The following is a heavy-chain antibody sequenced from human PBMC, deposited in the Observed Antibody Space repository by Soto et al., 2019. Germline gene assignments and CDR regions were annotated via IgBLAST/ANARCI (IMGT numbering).Heavy chain of an antibody. Sequence: PGESLKISCKGSGDSFTSYWIAWVRQVPWKGLELMGVIYPGDSDIRYSPSFQGQVTISADKSISTAYLQCSSLKASDSAMYFCARHYYYDSSYYYPSHTRLLLDYWGQGTLVTVSS. CDR1: GDSFTSYW. D-gene: IGHD3-22*01. CDR3: ARHYYYDSSYYYPSHTRLLLDY. CDR2: IYPGDSDI. V-gene: IGHV5-51*01. J-gene: IGHJ4*02.